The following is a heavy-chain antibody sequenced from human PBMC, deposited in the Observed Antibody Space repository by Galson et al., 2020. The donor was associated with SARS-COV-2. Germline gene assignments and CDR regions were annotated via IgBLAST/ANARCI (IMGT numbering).Heavy chain of an antibody. CDR1: GFPFSSYS. V-gene: IGHV3-21*01. D-gene: IGHD2-15*01. J-gene: IGHJ6*02. Sequence: GESLKISCAASGFPFSSYSINWVRQAPGKGLEWVSSISAGSSYIYYADSVKGRFTISRDNAKNSLYLQMNSLRAEDTAVYYCARVGGMATTPANYYYYGLDVWGQGTTVTVSS. CDR3: ARVGGMATTPANYYYYGLDV. CDR2: ISAGSSYI.